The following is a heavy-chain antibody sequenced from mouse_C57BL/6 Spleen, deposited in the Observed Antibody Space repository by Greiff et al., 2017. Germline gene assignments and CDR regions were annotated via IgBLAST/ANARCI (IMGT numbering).Heavy chain of an antibody. CDR1: GYTFTSYW. V-gene: IGHV1-52*01. D-gene: IGHD1-1*01. J-gene: IGHJ2*01. Sequence: QVQLQQPGAELVRPGSSVKLSCKASGYTFTSYWMHWVKQRPIQGLEWIGNIDPSDSETHYNQKFKDKATLTVDKSCSTAYMQLSSLTSEDFAYYYCARDYGSYLDYWGQGTTLTVSS. CDR3: ARDYGSYLDY. CDR2: IDPSDSET.